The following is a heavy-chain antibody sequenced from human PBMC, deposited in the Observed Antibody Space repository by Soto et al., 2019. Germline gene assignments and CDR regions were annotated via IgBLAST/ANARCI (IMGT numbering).Heavy chain of an antibody. CDR3: ARGGQLWLPLDY. D-gene: IGHD5-18*01. J-gene: IGHJ4*02. CDR2: ISSGGIT. Sequence: ESGGGLIQPGGSLRLSCAASGFTVSSNYMSWVRQAPGKGLEWVSVISSGGITYYADSVKGRFTISRDNSKNTLYLQMNSLRAEDTAVYYCARGGQLWLPLDYWGQGTLVTVSS. V-gene: IGHV3-53*01. CDR1: GFTVSSNY.